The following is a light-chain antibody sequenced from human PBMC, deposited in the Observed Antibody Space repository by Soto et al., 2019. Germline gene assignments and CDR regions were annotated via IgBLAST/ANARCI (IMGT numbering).Light chain of an antibody. V-gene: IGKV1-9*01. CDR2: AAS. J-gene: IGKJ1*01. Sequence: DIQLTQSPSFLSASVGDRVTITCRASQGISSYLAWYQQKPGKAPKLLIYAASTLQSGVPSRFSGSGSGTEFTLTISSLQPEDFATYYCQQLNSYPPSTFGQGTKV. CDR1: QGISSY. CDR3: QQLNSYPPST.